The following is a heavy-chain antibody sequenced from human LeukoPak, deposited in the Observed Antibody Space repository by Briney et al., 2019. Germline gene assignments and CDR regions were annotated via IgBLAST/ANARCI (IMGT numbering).Heavy chain of an antibody. D-gene: IGHD3-3*01. CDR2: IYYSGST. J-gene: IGHJ4*02. Sequence: SETLSLTCTVSGGSISSYYWSWIRQPPGKGLEWIGYIYYSGSTNYNPSLKSRVTISVDTSKNQFSLKLSSVTAADTAVYYCARGGYYGSGRYYFDSWGQGTLVTVSS. CDR3: ARGGYYGSGRYYFDS. V-gene: IGHV4-59*01. CDR1: GGSISSYY.